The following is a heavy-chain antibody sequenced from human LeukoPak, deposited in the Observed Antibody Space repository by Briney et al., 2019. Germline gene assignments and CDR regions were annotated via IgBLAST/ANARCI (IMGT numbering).Heavy chain of an antibody. D-gene: IGHD2-2*02. CDR2: ISSSSSYI. J-gene: IGHJ4*02. CDR1: GFTFSSYS. V-gene: IGHV3-21*01. Sequence: PGGSLRLSCAASGFTFSSYSMNWVRQAPGKGLEWVSSISSSSSYIYYADSVKGRFTISRDNAKNSLYLQMNSLRAEDTAVYYCARDGEGYCSSTSCYNYWGQGTLVTVSS. CDR3: ARDGEGYCSSTSCYNY.